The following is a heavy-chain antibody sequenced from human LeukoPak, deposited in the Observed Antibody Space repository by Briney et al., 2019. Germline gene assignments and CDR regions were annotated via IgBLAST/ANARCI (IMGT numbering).Heavy chain of an antibody. V-gene: IGHV3-33*06. CDR3: AKSRDGYNQVDY. D-gene: IGHD5-24*01. J-gene: IGHJ4*02. Sequence: GRSLRLSCAASGFTFSVYGMHWVRQAPGKGLEWLAVIWSDGSNQYYADSLRGRFTISRDNSKNTLYLQMNSLGADDTAIYYCAKSRDGYNQVDYWGQGVLVALSS. CDR1: GFTFSVYG. CDR2: IWSDGSNQ.